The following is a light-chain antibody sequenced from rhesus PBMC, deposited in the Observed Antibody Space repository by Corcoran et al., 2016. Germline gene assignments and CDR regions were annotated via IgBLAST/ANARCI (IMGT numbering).Light chain of an antibody. J-gene: IGLJ1*01. CDR1: SSDIGANNR. CDR2: DVN. V-gene: IGLV2-13*03. CDR3: SSYGSGSTYI. Sequence: QAAPTQSPSVSGSPGQSVTISCTGTSSDIGANNRVSWYQQSPGKAPKLMIYDVNQRPSGVSDRFSGSKSGSTASLTISGLQAEDEADYYCSSYGSGSTYIFGDGTRLTVL.